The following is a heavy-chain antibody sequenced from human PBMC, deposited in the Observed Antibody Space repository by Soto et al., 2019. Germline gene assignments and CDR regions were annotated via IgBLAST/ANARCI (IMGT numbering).Heavy chain of an antibody. CDR2: ISYDGSNK. CDR1: GFTFSSYA. V-gene: IGHV3-30-3*01. D-gene: IGHD3-16*02. CDR3: ARAVITFGGVIVSGMDV. Sequence: GGSLRLSCAASGFTFSSYAMHWVRQAPGKGLEWVAVISYDGSNKCYADSVKGRFTISRDNSKNTLYLQMNSLRAEDTAVYYCARAVITFGGVIVSGMDVWGQGTTVTV. J-gene: IGHJ6*02.